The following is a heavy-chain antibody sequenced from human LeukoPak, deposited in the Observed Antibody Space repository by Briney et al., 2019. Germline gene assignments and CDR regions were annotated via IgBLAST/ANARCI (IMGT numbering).Heavy chain of an antibody. CDR3: ARRPGIAAAGIDY. J-gene: IGHJ4*02. CDR1: GFSFRTYG. D-gene: IGHD6-13*01. CDR2: MWFDGSNK. Sequence: GRSLRLSCAASGFSFRTYGMHWVRQAPGKGLEWVAVMWFDGSNKNYVDSVKGRFTISRDISKNTVFLQMSSLRVEDTAVYYCARRPGIAAAGIDYWGQGTLVTVSS. V-gene: IGHV3-33*01.